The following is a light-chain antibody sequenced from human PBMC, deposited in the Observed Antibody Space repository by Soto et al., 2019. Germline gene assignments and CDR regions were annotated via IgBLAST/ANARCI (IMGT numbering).Light chain of an antibody. CDR2: GAS. J-gene: IGKJ1*01. CDR3: QQYNNWPPWT. Sequence: EIVMTQSPATLSVSPGERATLSCRASQSVSSNLAWYQQKPGQAPRLFIYGASTRATGNPARFSGSGSGTEFTLTISSLQSEDFAVYYCQQYNNWPPWTFGQGTKVEIK. CDR1: QSVSSN. V-gene: IGKV3D-15*01.